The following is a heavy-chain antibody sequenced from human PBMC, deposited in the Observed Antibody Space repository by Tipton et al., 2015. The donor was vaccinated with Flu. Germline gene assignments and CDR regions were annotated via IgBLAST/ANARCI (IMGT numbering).Heavy chain of an antibody. D-gene: IGHD6-19*01. CDR1: GFTFSDFW. CDR3: TRGLGWLVET. V-gene: IGHV3-7*01. Sequence: VQLVQSGGGLVQPGGSLRLSCAASGFTFSDFWMKWVRQAPGKGLEWVANIKQDGSGKYYVDSVKGRFTISRDNMKKSLYLQMNSLRVEDTAVYYCTRGLGWLVETWGQGTLVTVSS. CDR2: IKQDGSGK. J-gene: IGHJ5*02.